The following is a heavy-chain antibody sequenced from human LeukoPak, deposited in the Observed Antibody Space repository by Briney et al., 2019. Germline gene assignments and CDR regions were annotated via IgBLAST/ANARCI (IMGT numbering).Heavy chain of an antibody. J-gene: IGHJ4*02. D-gene: IGHD5-18*01. CDR1: GFTFSIYS. CDR2: ITSSSTYI. V-gene: IGHV3-21*01. CDR3: ARDLVDTPGQNY. Sequence: GGSLRLSCAASGFTFSIYSMNWVRQAPGKGLEWVSSITSSSTYIYYADSVQGRFTVSRDNAKNSLYLQMNSLRADDTAVYYCARDLVDTPGQNYCGQGTLVSVSS.